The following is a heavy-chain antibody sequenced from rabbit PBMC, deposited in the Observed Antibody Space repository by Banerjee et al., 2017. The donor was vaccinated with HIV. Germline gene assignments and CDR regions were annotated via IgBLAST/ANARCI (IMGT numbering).Heavy chain of an antibody. V-gene: IGHV1S47*01. CDR3: ARDLAGVIGWNFGL. Sequence: ELVESGGGLVQPGESLKLSCKASGFDFISYGISWVRQAPGKGPEWIGYIDPVHGTAYYASWVNGRFTISSHSAQNTLYLQLNSLTAADTATYFCARDLAGVIGWNFGLWGPGTLVTVS. CDR1: GFDFISYG. D-gene: IGHD4-1*01. J-gene: IGHJ4*01. CDR2: IDPVHGTA.